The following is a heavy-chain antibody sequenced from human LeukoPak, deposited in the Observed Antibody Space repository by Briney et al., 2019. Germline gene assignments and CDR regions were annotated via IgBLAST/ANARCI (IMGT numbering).Heavy chain of an antibody. D-gene: IGHD3-10*01. J-gene: IGHJ4*02. CDR1: GYTFTNYY. Sequence: GASVKVSCTASGYTFTNYYMHWVRQAPGQGLEWMGVINPSGGSTSYAQNFQGRVTMTRDMSTSTVYMELSSLRADDTAVYYCARDSSMLRGPLVIYYFDFWGQGTLVTVSS. CDR3: ARDSSMLRGPLVIYYFDF. CDR2: INPSGGST. V-gene: IGHV1-46*01.